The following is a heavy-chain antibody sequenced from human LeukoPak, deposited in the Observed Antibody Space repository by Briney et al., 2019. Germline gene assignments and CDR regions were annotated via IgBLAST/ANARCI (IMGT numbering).Heavy chain of an antibody. CDR1: GFTFSSYS. J-gene: IGHJ4*02. Sequence: GGSLRLSCAASGFTFSSYSMNWVRQAPGKGLEWVSYISSSSSTIYYADSVKGRFTISRDNAKNSLYLQMSSLRVEETAVYYCASSSSWANFDYWGQGTLVTVSS. CDR3: ASSSSWANFDY. D-gene: IGHD6-13*01. CDR2: ISSSSSTI. V-gene: IGHV3-48*01.